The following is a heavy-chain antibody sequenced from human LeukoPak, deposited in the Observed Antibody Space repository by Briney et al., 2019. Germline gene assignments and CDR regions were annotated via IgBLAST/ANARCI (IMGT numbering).Heavy chain of an antibody. D-gene: IGHD5-18*01. CDR1: GGSISSYS. CDR2: IYTSGSI. J-gene: IGHJ6*03. V-gene: IGHV4-4*07. CDR3: ARLQLHYYYYYMDV. Sequence: SETLSLTCTASGGSISSYSWSWIRQPAGKGLEWIGRIYTSGSINYIPSRKSRVTMSVDTSKNQFSLKLSSVTAADTAVYYCARLQLHYYYYYMDVWGKGTTVTVSS.